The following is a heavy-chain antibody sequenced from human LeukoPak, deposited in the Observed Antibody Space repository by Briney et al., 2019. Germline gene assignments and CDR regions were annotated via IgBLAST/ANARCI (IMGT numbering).Heavy chain of an antibody. CDR3: ARRLSNYYDSSGRFDP. CDR1: DGSISSYY. CDR2: IYYSGST. Sequence: SETLSLTCTVSDGSISSYYWSWIRQPPGKGLEWIGYIYYSGSTNYNPSLKSRVTISVDTSKNQFSLKLSSVTAADTAVYYCARRLSNYYDSSGRFDPWGQGTLVTVSS. J-gene: IGHJ5*02. D-gene: IGHD3-22*01. V-gene: IGHV4-59*01.